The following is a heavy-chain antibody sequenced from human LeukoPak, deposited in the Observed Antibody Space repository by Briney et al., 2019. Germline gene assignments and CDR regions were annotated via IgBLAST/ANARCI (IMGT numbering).Heavy chain of an antibody. J-gene: IGHJ4*02. Sequence: GGSLRLSCAASGFTFSSYSMNWVRQAPGKGLEWVSSISSSSSYVYYADSVKGRFTISRDNAKNSLYLQMNCLRAEDTAVYYCARGATTELYWGQGTLVTVSS. D-gene: IGHD1-26*01. CDR3: ARGATTELY. CDR1: GFTFSSYS. V-gene: IGHV3-21*01. CDR2: ISSSSSYV.